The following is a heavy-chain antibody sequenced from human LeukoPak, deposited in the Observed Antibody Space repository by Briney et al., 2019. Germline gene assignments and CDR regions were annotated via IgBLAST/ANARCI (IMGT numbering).Heavy chain of an antibody. CDR1: GGSISSYY. CDR3: ARVAMVRGDAFDI. J-gene: IGHJ3*02. CDR2: IYYSGST. D-gene: IGHD3-10*01. V-gene: IGHV4-59*01. Sequence: SETLSLTCTVSGGSISSYYWSWIRQPPGKGLEWIGYIYYSGSTNYNPSLKSRVTISVDTSRNQFSLKLSSVTAADTAVYYCARVAMVRGDAFDIWGQGTMVTVSS.